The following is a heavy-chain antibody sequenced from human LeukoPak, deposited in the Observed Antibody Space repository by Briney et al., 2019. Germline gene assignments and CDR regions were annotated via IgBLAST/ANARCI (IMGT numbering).Heavy chain of an antibody. CDR2: INPNSGGT. CDR1: GYTFTSYY. Sequence: ASVKVSCKASGYTFTSYYMHWVRQAPGQGLEWMGIINPNSGGTNYAQKFQGRVTMTRDTSISTAYMELSRLRSDDTAVYYCARAGALTYYYDSSGYSIDYWGQGTLVTVSS. CDR3: ARAGALTYYYDSSGYSIDY. V-gene: IGHV1-2*02. D-gene: IGHD3-22*01. J-gene: IGHJ4*02.